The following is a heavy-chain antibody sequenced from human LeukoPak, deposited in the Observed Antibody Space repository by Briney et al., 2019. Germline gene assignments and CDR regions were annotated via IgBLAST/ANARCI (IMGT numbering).Heavy chain of an antibody. CDR3: ARDLATIFGVVIPRGSGWFDP. Sequence: GGSLRLSCAASGFTFSSYWMSWVRQAPGKGLEWVANIKRDGSEKYYVDSVKGRFTISRDNAKNSLYLQMNSLRAEDTAVYYCARDLATIFGVVIPRGSGWFDPWGQGTLVTVSS. CDR2: IKRDGSEK. D-gene: IGHD3-3*01. CDR1: GFTFSSYW. J-gene: IGHJ5*02. V-gene: IGHV3-7*01.